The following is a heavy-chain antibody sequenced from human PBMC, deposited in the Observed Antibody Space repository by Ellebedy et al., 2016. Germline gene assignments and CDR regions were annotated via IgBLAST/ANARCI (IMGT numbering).Heavy chain of an antibody. V-gene: IGHV3-64*04. CDR3: AKDPLEIAGTIYFDH. D-gene: IGHD6-13*01. Sequence: GESLKISCSASGFTFSTYAMHWVRQAPGKGLEYVSGINSNGGSTYYADSVKGRFTISRDNSKNTLYLQMNSLTAEDTAVYYCAKDPLEIAGTIYFDHWGQGTLVTVSS. CDR2: INSNGGST. CDR1: GFTFSTYA. J-gene: IGHJ4*02.